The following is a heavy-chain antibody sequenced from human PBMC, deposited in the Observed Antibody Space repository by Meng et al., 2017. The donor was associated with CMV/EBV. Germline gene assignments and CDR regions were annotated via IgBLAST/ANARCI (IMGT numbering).Heavy chain of an antibody. J-gene: IGHJ6*02. CDR1: GYTFTSYY. CDR2: INPSGGST. CDR3: ARDRRYCSSTSCYQPPYYYYYGMDV. D-gene: IGHD2-2*01. V-gene: IGHV1-46*01. Sequence: ASVKVSCKASGYTFTSYYMHWVRQAPGQGLEWMGIINPSGGSTSYAQKFQGRVTMTRDTSTSTVDMELSSLRSEDTAVYYCARDRRYCSSTSCYQPPYYYYYGMDVWGQGTTVTVSS.